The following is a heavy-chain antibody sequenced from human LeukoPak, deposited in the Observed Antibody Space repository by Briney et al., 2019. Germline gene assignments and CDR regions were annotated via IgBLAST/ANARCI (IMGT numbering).Heavy chain of an antibody. J-gene: IGHJ4*02. CDR3: AKGSTIFGVAPNDY. D-gene: IGHD3-3*01. CDR1: GFTFSSYA. CDR2: ISGSGGST. V-gene: IGHV3-23*01. Sequence: GGSLRLSCAASGFTFSSYATSWVRQAPGKGLEWVSAISGSGGSTYYADSVKGRFTISRDNSKNTLYLQMNSLRAEDTAVYYCAKGSTIFGVAPNDYWGQGTLVTVSS.